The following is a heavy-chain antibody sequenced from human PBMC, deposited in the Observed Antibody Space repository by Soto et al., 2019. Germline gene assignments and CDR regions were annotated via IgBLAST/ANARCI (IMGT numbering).Heavy chain of an antibody. J-gene: IGHJ5*02. CDR3: VRYGAGWYVRNWFDP. Sequence: KPSETLSLTCAVSGGSFSPYYWSWIRQPPGKGLEWIGYISYDGSTNYNPSLKSRVTISIDTSKNQFSLKLNSVAAADTAMYYCVRYGAGWYVRNWFDPWGQGTLVTVSS. V-gene: IGHV4-59*01. CDR2: ISYDGST. D-gene: IGHD6-19*01. CDR1: GGSFSPYY.